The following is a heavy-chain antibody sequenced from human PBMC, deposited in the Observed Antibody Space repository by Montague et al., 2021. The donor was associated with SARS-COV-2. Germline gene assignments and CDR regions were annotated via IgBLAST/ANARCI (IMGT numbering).Heavy chain of an antibody. V-gene: IGHV4-4*07. CDR1: GDSITPYGDSIGGYF. Sequence: SETLSLTCTVSGDSITPYGDSIGGYFWSWIRQPAGNGLEWFGRIYANGNFDYNPSLNSRVSISMDTSRQEFSMSLISVTAADTAVYYCARDAYCFGPGREKHGAFDPWGRGILVTVSS. D-gene: IGHD2/OR15-2a*01. J-gene: IGHJ5*02. CDR2: IYANGNF. CDR3: ARDAYCFGPGREKHGAFDP.